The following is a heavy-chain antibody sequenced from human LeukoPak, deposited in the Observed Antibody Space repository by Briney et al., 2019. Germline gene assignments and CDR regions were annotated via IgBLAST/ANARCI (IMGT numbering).Heavy chain of an antibody. CDR3: ANCRDGYNLLDY. V-gene: IGHV3-33*06. J-gene: IGHJ4*02. Sequence: GGSLRLSCAASGFTFSSYGMHWVRQAPGKGLEWVAVILSDGSKEFYTDSVKGRFTISRDNSKNTLYLQMNSLRAEDTAIYYCANCRDGYNLLDYWGQGTLVTVSS. CDR1: GFTFSSYG. D-gene: IGHD5-24*01. CDR2: ILSDGSKE.